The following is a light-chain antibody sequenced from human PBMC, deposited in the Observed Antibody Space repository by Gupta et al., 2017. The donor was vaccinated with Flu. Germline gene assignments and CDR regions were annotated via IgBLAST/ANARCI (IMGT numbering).Light chain of an antibody. Sequence: DSVMTQSQDSLAVSLGERATINCKSSQSVLYSSNNKHYLARYRQKPGQPPKLLIYWASTRESGVPDRFSGSGSGTDFTLAINILQAEDMAVYYCQQYYSTPYSFGQPTKLEIK. CDR3: QQYYSTPYS. CDR1: QSVLYSSNNKHY. J-gene: IGKJ2*03. V-gene: IGKV4-1*01. CDR2: WAS.